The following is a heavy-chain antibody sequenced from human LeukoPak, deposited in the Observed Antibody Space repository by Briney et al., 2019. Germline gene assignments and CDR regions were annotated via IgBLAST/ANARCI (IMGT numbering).Heavy chain of an antibody. CDR1: GVSIRSYY. D-gene: IGHD3-10*01. V-gene: IGHV4-59*08. CDR3: ASRSGSFSDALDI. J-gene: IGHJ3*02. CDR2: IHYSESS. Sequence: SETLSLTCTVSGVSIRSYYWGWIRQPPGKGLEWIGYIHYSESSKYNPSLKSRVTMSVDTSKNQFSLKLSSVTAADTAVYYCASRSGSFSDALDIWGQGTLVTVSS.